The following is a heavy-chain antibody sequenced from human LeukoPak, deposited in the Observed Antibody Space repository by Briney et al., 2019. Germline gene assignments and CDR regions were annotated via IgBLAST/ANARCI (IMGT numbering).Heavy chain of an antibody. CDR3: ARVVYYDYYYGMDV. CDR1: GYTFTGYY. CDR2: INPNSGGT. V-gene: IGHV1-2*02. Sequence: ASVKVSCKASGYTFTGYYMHWVRQAPGQGLEWMGWINPNSGGTNYAQKFQGRVTMTRATSISTAYMELSRLRSDDTAVYYCARVVYYDYYYGMDVWGQGTTVTVSS. D-gene: IGHD3-22*01. J-gene: IGHJ6*02.